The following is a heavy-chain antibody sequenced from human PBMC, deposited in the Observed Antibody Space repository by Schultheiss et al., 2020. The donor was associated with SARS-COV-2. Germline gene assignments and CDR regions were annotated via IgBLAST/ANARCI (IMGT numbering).Heavy chain of an antibody. D-gene: IGHD6-13*01. Sequence: SETLSLTCAVYGGSFSGYYWSWIRQPPGKGLEWIGEINHSGSTNYNPSLKSRVTISVDTSKNQFSLKLSSVTAADTAVYYCARSAAAGTADAFDIWGQGTLVTVSS. CDR2: INHSGST. CDR3: ARSAAAGTADAFDI. V-gene: IGHV4-34*01. J-gene: IGHJ4*02. CDR1: GGSFSGYY.